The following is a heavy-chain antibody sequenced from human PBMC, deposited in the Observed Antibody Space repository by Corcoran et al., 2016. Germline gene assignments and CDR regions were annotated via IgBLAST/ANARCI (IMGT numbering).Heavy chain of an antibody. V-gene: IGHV4-34*01. D-gene: IGHD6-13*01. CDR2: INHSGSN. CDR1: GGSFSGYY. CDR3: ARGREAAAGTRSPEYFQH. J-gene: IGHJ1*01. Sequence: QVQLQQWGAGLLKPSETLSLTCAVYGGSFSGYYWSWIRQPPGKGLEWIGEINHSGSNNYNPSLKSRVTISVDTSKNQFSLKLSAVTAADTAVYYCARGREAAAGTRSPEYFQHWGQGTLVTVSS.